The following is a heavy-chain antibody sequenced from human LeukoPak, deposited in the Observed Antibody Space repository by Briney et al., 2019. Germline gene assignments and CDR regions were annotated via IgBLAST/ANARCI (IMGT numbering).Heavy chain of an antibody. J-gene: IGHJ4*02. V-gene: IGHV3-20*04. D-gene: IGHD1-26*01. CDR1: GFTFDDHG. CDR3: ARDRSYGAFAS. CDR2: ITWNGGST. Sequence: PGGSLRLSCAASGFTFDDHGMNWVRQAPGKGLEWVSGITWNGGSTGYADSVKGRFTISRDNAKNSLYLHMSRLRAEDTALYYCARDRSYGAFASWGQGTLVTVSS.